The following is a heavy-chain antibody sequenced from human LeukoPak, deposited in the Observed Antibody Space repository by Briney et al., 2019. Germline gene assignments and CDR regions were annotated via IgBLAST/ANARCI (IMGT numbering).Heavy chain of an antibody. Sequence: SETLSLTCTVSGYSISSGYYWGWIRQPPGKGLEWIGSIYHSGSTYYNPSLKSRVTISVDTSKSQFSLKLSSVTAADTAVYYCAGHDSFWSGYYTEKYFQHWGQGTLVTVSS. CDR1: GYSISSGYY. V-gene: IGHV4-38-2*02. J-gene: IGHJ1*01. CDR3: AGHDSFWSGYYTEKYFQH. D-gene: IGHD3-3*01. CDR2: IYHSGST.